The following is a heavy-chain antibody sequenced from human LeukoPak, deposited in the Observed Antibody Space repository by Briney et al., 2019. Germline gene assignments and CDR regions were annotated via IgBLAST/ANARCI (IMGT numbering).Heavy chain of an antibody. CDR3: ARSRQASGLFNS. D-gene: IGHD3-10*01. V-gene: IGHV4-30-2*01. CDR1: GYAITSGGFS. Sequence: PSQTLSLTCTVSGYAITSGGFSWNWIRQAPGKGLEWIGCIYDRGPAYYNPSLKSRFTISVDRPKNQFFLNVTSLTAADTAVYYCARSRQASGLFNSWGQGTLVVVSS. CDR2: IYDRGPA. J-gene: IGHJ5*01.